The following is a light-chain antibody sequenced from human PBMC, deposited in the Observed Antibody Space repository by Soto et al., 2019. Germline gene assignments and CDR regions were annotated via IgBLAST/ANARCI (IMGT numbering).Light chain of an antibody. CDR3: CSHVGGSSPQWV. V-gene: IGLV2-23*02. J-gene: IGLJ3*02. CDR1: SNDVGGHNL. Sequence: QSALTQPASVSGSPGQSITISCTGTSNDVGGHNLVSWFQQHPGKAPKLMISEVNKRPSGVSNRFSGSKSANTAALTISGRQAEDEADYYCCSHVGGSSPQWVFGGGTKVTVL. CDR2: EVN.